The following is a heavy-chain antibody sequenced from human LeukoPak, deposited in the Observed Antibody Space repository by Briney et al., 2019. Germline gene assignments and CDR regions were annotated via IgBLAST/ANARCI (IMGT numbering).Heavy chain of an antibody. CDR3: AKAPVTSCRGDYCYPFDS. Sequence: GGSLRLSCAASGFTLSTYAMSWVRQTPGKGLEWVAATSSSDAGTYHADSVRGRFTISRDNSKSTLYLQMNSLRAEDAAVYFCAKAPVTSCRGDYCYPFDSWGQGTLVTVSS. V-gene: IGHV3-23*01. CDR2: TSSSDAGT. J-gene: IGHJ4*02. D-gene: IGHD2-21*01. CDR1: GFTLSTYA.